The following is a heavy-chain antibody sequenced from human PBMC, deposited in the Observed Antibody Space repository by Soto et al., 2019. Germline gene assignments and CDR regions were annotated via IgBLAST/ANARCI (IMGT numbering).Heavy chain of an antibody. J-gene: IGHJ6*03. CDR2: IYYSGST. CDR3: ARHPGYDILDYYMDV. Sequence: SETLSLTCTVSGGSISSYYWSWIRQRPGKGLEWIGYIYYSGSTNYNPSLKSRVTISVDTSKNQFSLKLSSVTAADTAVYYCARHPGYDILDYYMDVWGKGTTVTVSS. D-gene: IGHD3-9*01. V-gene: IGHV4-59*08. CDR1: GGSISSYY.